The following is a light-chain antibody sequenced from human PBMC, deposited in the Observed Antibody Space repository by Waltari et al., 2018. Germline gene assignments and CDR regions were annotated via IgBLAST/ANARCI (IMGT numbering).Light chain of an antibody. CDR2: GAS. CDR1: ESVSRA. V-gene: IGKV3-20*01. CDR3: QHYLRLPVT. Sequence: IVFTQSPGTLSLSVGERATVSCRASESVSRALAWYKQKPGQAPRLLLYGASTRATGIPDRFSGSGSGTDFSLTISRLEPDDFAVYYCQHYLRLPVTFGQGTTVEI. J-gene: IGKJ1*01.